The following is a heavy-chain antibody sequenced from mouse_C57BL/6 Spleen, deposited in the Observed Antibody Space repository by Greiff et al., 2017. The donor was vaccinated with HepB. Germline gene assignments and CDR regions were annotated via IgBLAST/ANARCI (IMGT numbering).Heavy chain of an antibody. Sequence: QVQLQQSGPELVKPGASVKISCKASGYAFSSSWMNWVKQRPGKGLEWIGRIYPGDGDTNYNGKFKGKATLTADKSSSTAYMQLSSLTSEDSAVYFCARESYDGSNPWFAYWGQGTLVTVSA. V-gene: IGHV1-82*01. J-gene: IGHJ3*01. CDR1: GYAFSSSW. CDR3: ARESYDGSNPWFAY. CDR2: IYPGDGDT. D-gene: IGHD1-1*01.